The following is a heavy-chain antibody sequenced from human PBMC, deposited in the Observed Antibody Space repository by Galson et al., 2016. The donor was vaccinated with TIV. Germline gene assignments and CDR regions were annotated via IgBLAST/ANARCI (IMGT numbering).Heavy chain of an antibody. Sequence: SETLSLTCTVSGDSVSSGTQYWTWIRQPPGKGLEWLGYINYSGTTKYNPSLNSRVTISVDTSKNEFSLKLRSVSAADTAVYYCARDADYPDSSGCLGAGDYWGQGILVTVTS. CDR3: ARDADYPDSSGCLGAGDY. V-gene: IGHV4-61*01. D-gene: IGHD3-22*01. J-gene: IGHJ4*02. CDR2: INYSGTT. CDR1: GDSVSSGTQY.